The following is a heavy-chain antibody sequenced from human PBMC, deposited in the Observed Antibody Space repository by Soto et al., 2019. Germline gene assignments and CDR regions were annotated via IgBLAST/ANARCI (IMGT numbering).Heavy chain of an antibody. CDR3: ATLTKYDILTGFYPC. D-gene: IGHD3-9*01. CDR2: IYSDGST. J-gene: IGHJ4*02. CDR1: GFTVNSNY. V-gene: IGHV3-66*01. Sequence: PGGSLRLSCAASGFTVNSNYMSWVRHAPGKGLEWVSVIYSDGSTYYAGSVKGRFIISRDNSNNTLYFQMNSLRAEDTAVYYCATLTKYDILTGFYPCWGQGTLVTVSS.